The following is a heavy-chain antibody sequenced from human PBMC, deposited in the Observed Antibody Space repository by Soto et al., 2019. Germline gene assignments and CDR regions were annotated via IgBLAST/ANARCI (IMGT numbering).Heavy chain of an antibody. CDR1: GGTFSSYA. CDR3: ARDGGIRFLEWFNPPYGMDV. D-gene: IGHD3-3*01. CDR2: IIPIFGTA. V-gene: IGHV1-69*13. Sequence: SVKVSCKASGGTFSSYAISWVRQAPGQGLEWMGGIIPIFGTANYAQEFQGRVTITADESTSTAYMELSSLRSEDTAVYYCARDGGIRFLEWFNPPYGMDVWGQGTTVTVSS. J-gene: IGHJ6*02.